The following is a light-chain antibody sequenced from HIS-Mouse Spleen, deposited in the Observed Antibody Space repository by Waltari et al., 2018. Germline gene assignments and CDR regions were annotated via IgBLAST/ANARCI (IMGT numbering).Light chain of an antibody. J-gene: IGLJ1*01. CDR1: SSDGGSYNL. V-gene: IGLV2-23*01. Sequence: QSALTQPASVSGSPGQSITISCTGTSSDGGSYNLVSWYQQPPGKAPKLMIYEGSKRPSGVSNRFSGSKSGNTASLTIAGLQAEDEADYYCCSYAGSSTYVFGTGTKVTVL. CDR3: CSYAGSSTYV. CDR2: EGS.